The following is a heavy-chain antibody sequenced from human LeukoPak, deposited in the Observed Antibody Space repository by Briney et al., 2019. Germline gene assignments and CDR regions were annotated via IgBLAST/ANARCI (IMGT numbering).Heavy chain of an antibody. CDR1: AFNFSNYA. Sequence: GGSLRLSCAASAFNFSNYALSWVRQAPGKGLEWLSIISGSSSSTYYADSVKGRFTISRDNSKNTLYLQMNSLRAEDTAVYYCAKDGYVWGSPDYWGQGTLVTVSS. CDR3: AKDGYVWGSPDY. J-gene: IGHJ4*02. V-gene: IGHV3-23*01. D-gene: IGHD3-16*01. CDR2: ISGSSSST.